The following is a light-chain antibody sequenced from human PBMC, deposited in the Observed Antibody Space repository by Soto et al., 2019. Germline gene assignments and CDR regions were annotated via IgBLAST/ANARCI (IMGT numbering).Light chain of an antibody. CDR3: CAYAGTYTV. CDR1: SSDVGGYNY. V-gene: IGLV2-11*01. Sequence: QSVLTQPRSVSGSPGQSVTISCTGTSSDVGGYNYVSWYQQHPGKAPKLMIYDVSQWPSGVPDRFSGSKSGNTASLTISGLQSEDEADYYCCAYAGTYTVFGGGTKLTVL. J-gene: IGLJ2*01. CDR2: DVS.